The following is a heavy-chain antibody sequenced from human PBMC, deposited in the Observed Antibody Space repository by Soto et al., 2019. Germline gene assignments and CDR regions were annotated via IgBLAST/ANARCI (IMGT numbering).Heavy chain of an antibody. CDR2: IYPSDSDT. CDR3: ARPPYSGSYYYFDH. Sequence: GESLKISCQGSGYSFTSYWIGWVRQMPGKGLEWMGIIYPSDSDTKYSPSFQGQVTISADKSINTAYLQWSSLKASDTAMYYCARPPYSGSYYYFDHWGQGTLVTVS. CDR1: GYSFTSYW. V-gene: IGHV5-51*01. D-gene: IGHD1-26*01. J-gene: IGHJ4*02.